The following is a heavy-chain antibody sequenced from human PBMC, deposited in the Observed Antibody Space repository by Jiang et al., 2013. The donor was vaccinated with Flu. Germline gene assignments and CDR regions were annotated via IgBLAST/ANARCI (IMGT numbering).Heavy chain of an antibody. V-gene: IGHV4-39*01. CDR2: IYYSGTT. CDR3: ARHGSSQPDRIPYYFDH. Sequence: LLKPSETLSVTCNVSWGSIGGTKYHWGWIRQPPGRGLEWIGSIYYSGTTYYSPSLESRVTISADTSTNQFSLKVTSVTAADTALYFCARHGSSQPDRIPYYFDHVGPGNPGHRRL. J-gene: IGHJ4*02. D-gene: IGHD6-13*01. CDR1: WGSIGGTKYH.